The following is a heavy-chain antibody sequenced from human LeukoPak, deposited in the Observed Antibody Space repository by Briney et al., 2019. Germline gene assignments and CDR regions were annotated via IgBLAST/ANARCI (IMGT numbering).Heavy chain of an antibody. CDR3: AREGQLFLGSHEY. J-gene: IGHJ4*02. Sequence: SETLSLTCTVSGGTISSYYWSWIRQPAGKGLEWIGRIYSSGSTNYSPSLKSRVTMSLDTPKNQFSLKLSSVTAADTAVYYCAREGQLFLGSHEYWGQGTLVSVSS. CDR1: GGTISSYY. D-gene: IGHD7-27*01. CDR2: IYSSGST. V-gene: IGHV4-4*07.